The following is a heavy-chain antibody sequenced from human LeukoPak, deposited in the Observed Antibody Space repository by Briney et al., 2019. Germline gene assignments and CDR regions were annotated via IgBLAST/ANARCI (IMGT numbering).Heavy chain of an antibody. J-gene: IGHJ3*02. CDR3: ASATGDNDAFDI. D-gene: IGHD7-27*01. Sequence: GRFTISIASSKNTLYLQMNSLRAEDTAVYYCASATGDNDAFDIWGQGTMVTVSS. V-gene: IGHV3-30*07.